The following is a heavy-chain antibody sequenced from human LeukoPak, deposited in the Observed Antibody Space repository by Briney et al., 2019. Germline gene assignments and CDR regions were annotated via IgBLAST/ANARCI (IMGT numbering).Heavy chain of an antibody. CDR3: AELGITMIGGV. D-gene: IGHD3-10*02. J-gene: IGHJ6*04. Sequence: GGSLRLSCAASGFTFSSYWMHWVRQTPGKGLVWISRIKSDGSTIYADSVKGRFTISRDNAKNSLYLQMNSLRAEDTAVYYCAELGITMIGGVWGKGTTVTISS. V-gene: IGHV3-74*01. CDR1: GFTFSSYW. CDR2: IKSDGST.